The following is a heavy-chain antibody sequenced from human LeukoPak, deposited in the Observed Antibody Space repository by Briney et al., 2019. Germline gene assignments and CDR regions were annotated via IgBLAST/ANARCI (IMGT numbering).Heavy chain of an antibody. D-gene: IGHD1-26*01. J-gene: IGHJ4*02. CDR1: GGSFSGYY. V-gene: IGHV4-34*01. Sequence: SETLSLTCAVYGGSFSGYYWSWVRQPPGKGLEWIGEINHSGSTNYNPSLKSRVTISVDTSKSQFSLKLSSVTAADTAVYYCARKRYSGTFDYWGQGTLVTVSS. CDR3: ARKRYSGTFDY. CDR2: INHSGST.